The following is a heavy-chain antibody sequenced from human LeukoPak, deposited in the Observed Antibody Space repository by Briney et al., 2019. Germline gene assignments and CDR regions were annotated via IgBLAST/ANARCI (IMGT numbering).Heavy chain of an antibody. CDR3: SPSLSWGV. CDR2: IYSGGTT. CDR1: GFTVINTY. Sequence: GGSLRLSCAASGFTVINTYMTWVRQAPGKGLEWVSVIYSGGTTHYADSVRGRFTISRDYSKNTLYLQMNSLRVDDTAVYYSSPSLSWGVWGEGPARPVSS. D-gene: IGHD3-16*01. J-gene: IGHJ6*04. V-gene: IGHV3-53*01.